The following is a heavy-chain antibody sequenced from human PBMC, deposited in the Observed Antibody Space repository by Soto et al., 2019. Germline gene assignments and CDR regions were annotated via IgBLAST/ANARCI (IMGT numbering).Heavy chain of an antibody. Sequence: QVQLQQWGAGLLKPSETLSLTCTVSGGSFSGYHWSWIRQPPGKGLEWIGAINDRGITKYNPSLSSRITISGDTSKNQFSLSLRSLTAADTGVYYCARGGRAGRNYYYFYGMDVWGQGTTVTVS. CDR3: ARGGRAGRNYYYFYGMDV. CDR1: GGSFSGYH. V-gene: IGHV4-34*01. CDR2: INDRGIT. J-gene: IGHJ6*02.